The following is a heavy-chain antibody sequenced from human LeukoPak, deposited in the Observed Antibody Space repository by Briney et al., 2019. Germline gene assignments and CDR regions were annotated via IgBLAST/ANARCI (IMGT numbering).Heavy chain of an antibody. CDR1: GDSVSSNSVT. J-gene: IGHJ5*02. Sequence: SQTLSLTCAISGDSVSSNSVTWNWIRQSPSRGLEWLGRTYYRPTWYNDYAVSMRGRITVNPDTSKNQFSLHLNSVTPEDTAVYYCARRLTQYDCFDPWGQGILVTASS. CDR2: TYYRPTWYN. D-gene: IGHD2-2*01. V-gene: IGHV6-1*01. CDR3: ARRLTQYDCFDP.